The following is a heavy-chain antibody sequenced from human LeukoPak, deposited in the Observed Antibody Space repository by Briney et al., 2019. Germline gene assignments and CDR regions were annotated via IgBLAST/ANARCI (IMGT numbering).Heavy chain of an antibody. Sequence: SETLSLTCTVSGGSISSGDYYWSWIRQPPGKGLEWVGYIYNSGSTYYNPSLKSRVTISVDTSKNQFSLKLSSVTAADTAVYYCARALLSGYYIIDYWGQGTLVTVSS. CDR3: ARALLSGYYIIDY. CDR2: IYNSGST. V-gene: IGHV4-30-4*01. D-gene: IGHD3-22*01. J-gene: IGHJ4*02. CDR1: GGSISSGDYY.